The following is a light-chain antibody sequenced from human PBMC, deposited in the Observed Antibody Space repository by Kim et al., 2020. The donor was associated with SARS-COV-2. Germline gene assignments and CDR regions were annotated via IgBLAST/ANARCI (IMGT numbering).Light chain of an antibody. V-gene: IGLV2-14*03. CDR3: NSYTSSSTHV. J-gene: IGLJ1*01. Sequence: SALTQPVSVSGSPGQSITISCTGTSSDVGGYNYVSWYQQHPGKAPKLMIYDVSNRRSGVSNRFSGSKSVNTASLTISGLQAEDEADYYCNSYTSSSTHVFGTGTKVTVL. CDR2: DVS. CDR1: SSDVGGYNY.